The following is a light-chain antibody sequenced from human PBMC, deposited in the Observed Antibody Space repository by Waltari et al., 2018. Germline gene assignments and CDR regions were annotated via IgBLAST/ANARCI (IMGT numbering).Light chain of an antibody. CDR3: GTWDSSLSVV. V-gene: IGLV1-51*01. Sequence: QSVLTQPPSVSAAAGQKVTISCSGTGPNIGNTFVSWYQQPPGTAPKLLIFDNNKRPSGIPDRFSGSKSGSSATLGIAGLQTGDEAEYYCGTWDSSLSVVFGGGTKLTVL. CDR2: DNN. CDR1: GPNIGNTF. J-gene: IGLJ2*01.